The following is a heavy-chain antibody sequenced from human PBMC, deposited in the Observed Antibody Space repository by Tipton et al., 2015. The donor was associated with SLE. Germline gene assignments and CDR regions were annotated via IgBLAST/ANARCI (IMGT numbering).Heavy chain of an antibody. V-gene: IGHV4-4*07. CDR1: GGSISSYY. Sequence: TLSLTCTVSGGSISSYYWSWIRQPAGKGLEWIGRIYTSGSTNYNPSLKSRVTISVDTSKNQFSLKLSSVTAADTAVYYCARDGGEAAAGTGAFDIWGQGTMVTVSS. D-gene: IGHD6-13*01. CDR2: IYTSGST. CDR3: ARDGGEAAAGTGAFDI. J-gene: IGHJ3*02.